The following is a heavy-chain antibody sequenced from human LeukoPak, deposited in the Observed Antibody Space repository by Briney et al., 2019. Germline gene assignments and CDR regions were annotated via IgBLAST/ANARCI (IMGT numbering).Heavy chain of an antibody. D-gene: IGHD5-18*01. CDR3: TTVPGGYSYGRQYYYYYYCMDV. V-gene: IGHV3-73*01. CDR2: IRSKANSYAT. Sequence: GGSLRLSCAASGFAFSTYSIRWVRQAPGKGLEWVGRIRSKANSYATAYAASVKGRFTISRDDSKNTAYLQMNSLKTEDTAVYYCTTVPGGYSYGRQYYYYYYCMDVWGKGTTVTVSS. J-gene: IGHJ6*03. CDR1: GFAFSTYS.